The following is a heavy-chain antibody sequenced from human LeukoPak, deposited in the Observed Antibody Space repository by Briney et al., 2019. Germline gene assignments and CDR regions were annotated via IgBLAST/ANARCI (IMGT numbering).Heavy chain of an antibody. J-gene: IGHJ4*02. Sequence: SVKVSCKASGGTFSSYAISWVRQAPGQGLEWMGRIIPILGIANYAQKFQGRVTITADKSTSTAYMGLSSLRSEDTAVYYCARGDYVWGFDYWGQGTLVTVSS. D-gene: IGHD3-16*01. CDR2: IIPILGIA. CDR3: ARGDYVWGFDY. V-gene: IGHV1-69*04. CDR1: GGTFSSYA.